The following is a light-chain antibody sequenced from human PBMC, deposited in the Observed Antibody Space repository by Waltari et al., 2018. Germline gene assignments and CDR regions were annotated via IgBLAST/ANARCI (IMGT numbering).Light chain of an antibody. CDR1: QSISHD. CDR3: QHYVNLPAT. V-gene: IGKV3-20*01. Sequence: EVVLTQSPGTLSLSPGEGATLSCRASQSISHDLAWYQHKPGQDPRLLIYHVSSRATGIPDRFSGSGSGTDFSLTISRLEPEDFAVYYCQHYVNLPATFGQGTKVEIK. J-gene: IGKJ1*01. CDR2: HVS.